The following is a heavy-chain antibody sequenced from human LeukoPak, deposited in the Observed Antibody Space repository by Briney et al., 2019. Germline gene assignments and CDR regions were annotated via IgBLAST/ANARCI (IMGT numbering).Heavy chain of an antibody. D-gene: IGHD6-13*01. CDR2: IKQDGSEK. V-gene: IGHV3-7*01. Sequence: GGSLRLSCAASGFTVSSNYMSWVRQAPGKGLEWVANIKQDGSEKYYVDSVKGRFTISRDNAKNSPYLQMNSLRAEDTAVYYCARARYSSSWYDYWGQGTLVTVSS. J-gene: IGHJ4*02. CDR1: GFTVSSNY. CDR3: ARARYSSSWYDY.